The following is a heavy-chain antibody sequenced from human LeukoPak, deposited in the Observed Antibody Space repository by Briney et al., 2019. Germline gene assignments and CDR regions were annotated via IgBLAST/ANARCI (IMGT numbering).Heavy chain of an antibody. Sequence: SETLSLTCTVPGGSISANHWVWIRQPAGKGLEWIGRLHISGNTNYNPSLKSRVTISLDTSKNQFSLRMTSATAADTAVYFCARDPLRSSFDLWGQGILVSVSS. V-gene: IGHV4-4*07. J-gene: IGHJ4*02. CDR2: LHISGNT. CDR1: GGSISANH. CDR3: ARDPLRSSFDL. D-gene: IGHD1-26*01.